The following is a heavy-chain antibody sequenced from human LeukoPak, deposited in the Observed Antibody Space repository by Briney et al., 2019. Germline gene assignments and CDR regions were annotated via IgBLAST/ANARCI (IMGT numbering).Heavy chain of an antibody. J-gene: IGHJ3*02. D-gene: IGHD6-13*01. CDR3: ARGQQLHDAFDI. CDR1: GFTFSSNS. V-gene: IGHV3-21*01. CDR2: ISSGSSYI. Sequence: PGGSLRLSCVASGFTFSSNSMNWVRQAPGKGLEWVSSISSGSSYIYYADSVKGRFTISRDNAKNSLYLQMNSLRVEDTAVYYCARGQQLHDAFDIWGQGTMVTVSS.